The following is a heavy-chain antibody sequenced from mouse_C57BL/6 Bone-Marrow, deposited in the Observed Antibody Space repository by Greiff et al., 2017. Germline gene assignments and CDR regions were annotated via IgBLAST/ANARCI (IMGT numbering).Heavy chain of an antibody. CDR1: GFNIKDDY. Sequence: VQLQQSGAELVRPGASVKLSCTASGFNIKDDYMHWVKQRPEQGLEWIGWIDPENGDTEYASKFQGKATITADTSSNTAYLQLSSLTSEDTAVYYCTNDGNYPWFAYWGQGTLVTVSA. V-gene: IGHV14-4*01. D-gene: IGHD2-1*01. CDR3: TNDGNYPWFAY. J-gene: IGHJ3*01. CDR2: IDPENGDT.